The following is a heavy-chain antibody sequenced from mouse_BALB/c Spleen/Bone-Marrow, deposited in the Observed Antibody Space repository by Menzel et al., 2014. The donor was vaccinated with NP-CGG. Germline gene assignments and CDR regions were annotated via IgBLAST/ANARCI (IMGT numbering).Heavy chain of an antibody. Sequence: VQLQQSGPGLVKPSQSLSLTCTVTGYSIXSDSAWNWIRQFPENKLEWMAYISYSGSTTYNPSLKSRISITRDTSKNQFFLQLNSVTTEDTATYYCARRGYYGTFLFAYWGQGTLVTVSA. CDR1: GYSIXSDSA. D-gene: IGHD2-1*01. J-gene: IGHJ3*01. CDR2: ISYSGST. V-gene: IGHV3-2*02. CDR3: ARRGYYGTFLFAY.